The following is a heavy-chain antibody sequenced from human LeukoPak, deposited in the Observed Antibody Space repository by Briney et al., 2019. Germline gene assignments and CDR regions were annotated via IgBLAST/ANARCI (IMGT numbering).Heavy chain of an antibody. Sequence: SETLSHTCAVSGGSIISSNWWSWVRQPPGKGLEGLGEIHHSGKTNYNPSLRRRVTISVERPKYQFSLKLSSVTAADTAVYYCAIQRPGHHYFDYWGQGTLVTVSS. CDR1: GGSIISSNW. J-gene: IGHJ4*02. V-gene: IGHV4-4*02. CDR3: AIQRPGHHYFDY. CDR2: IHHSGKT.